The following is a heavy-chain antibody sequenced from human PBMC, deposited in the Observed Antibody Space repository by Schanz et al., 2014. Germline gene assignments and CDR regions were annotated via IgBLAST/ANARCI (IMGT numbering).Heavy chain of an antibody. CDR2: INTGSGDT. CDR1: AYSFTSYS. CDR3: SGGTGGYGAISYFDY. V-gene: IGHV1-3*04. Sequence: QVHLVQSGAEVKRPGASVKVSCKASAYSFTSYSMHWVRQAPGQRLEWMGWINTGSGDTKYSQNFQGRVTITSDTTARTAFMELSSRTSEDAAVYSCSGGTGGYGAISYFDYWGQGTLVTVST. J-gene: IGHJ4*02. D-gene: IGHD5-12*01.